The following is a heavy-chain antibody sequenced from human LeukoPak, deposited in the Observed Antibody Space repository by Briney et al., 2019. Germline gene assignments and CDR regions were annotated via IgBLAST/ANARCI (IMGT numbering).Heavy chain of an antibody. CDR2: INHSGST. J-gene: IGHJ4*02. Sequence: SETLSLTCAVYGGSFSGYYWSWIRQPPRKGLEWIGEINHSGSTNYNPSLKSRVTISVDTSKNQFSLKLSSVTAADTAVYYCARQYPTRYCSSTSCYPPPDFDYWGQGTLVTVSS. V-gene: IGHV4-34*01. D-gene: IGHD2-2*01. CDR3: ARQYPTRYCSSTSCYPPPDFDY. CDR1: GGSFSGYY.